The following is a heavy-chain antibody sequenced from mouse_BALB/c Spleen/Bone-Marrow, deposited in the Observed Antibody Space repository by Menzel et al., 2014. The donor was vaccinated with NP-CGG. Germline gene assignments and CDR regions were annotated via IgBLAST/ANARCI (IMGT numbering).Heavy chain of an antibody. CDR1: GYSFTGYY. J-gene: IGHJ4*01. CDR2: VNPNNGGT. D-gene: IGHD1-2*01. CDR3: HYYGYGGAMDY. V-gene: IGHV1-26*01. Sequence: VQLQHPGPDLVKPGASVKISCKASGYSFTGYYMHWVKQSLGKSLEWIGRVNPNNGGTSFNQKFKGKAIFTVDKSSSAAYMELRSLTSEDSAVYYCHYYGYGGAMDYWGQGTSVTVSA.